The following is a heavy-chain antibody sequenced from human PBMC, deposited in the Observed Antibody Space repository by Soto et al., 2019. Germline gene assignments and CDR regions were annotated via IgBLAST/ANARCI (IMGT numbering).Heavy chain of an antibody. V-gene: IGHV1-2*02. D-gene: IGHD6-6*01. Sequence: GASVKVSCKASGYTFTGYYMHWVRQAPGQGLEWMGWINPNSGGTNCAQKFQGRVTMTRDTSISTAYMELSRLRSDDTAVYYCARGVAARLKGNWFDPWGQGTLVTVSS. J-gene: IGHJ5*02. CDR1: GYTFTGYY. CDR2: INPNSGGT. CDR3: ARGVAARLKGNWFDP.